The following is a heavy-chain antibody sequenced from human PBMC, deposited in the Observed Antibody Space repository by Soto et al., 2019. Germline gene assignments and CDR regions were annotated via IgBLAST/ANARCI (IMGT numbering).Heavy chain of an antibody. CDR1: GYTFTGYY. CDR2: INPNSGGT. D-gene: IGHD2-15*01. V-gene: IGHV1-2*04. J-gene: IGHJ6*02. CDR3: ARDGNCSGGSCYIYGMDV. Sequence: ASVKVSCKASGYTFTGYYMHWVRQAPGQGLEWMGWINPNSGGTNYAQTFQGWVTMTRDTSISTDYMELSRLRSDDTAVYYCARDGNCSGGSCYIYGMDVWGQGTTVTVSS.